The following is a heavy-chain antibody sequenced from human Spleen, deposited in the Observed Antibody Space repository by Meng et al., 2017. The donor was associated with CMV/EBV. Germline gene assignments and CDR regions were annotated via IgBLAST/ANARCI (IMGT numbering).Heavy chain of an antibody. V-gene: IGHV3-53*05. D-gene: IGHD3-10*01. CDR3: ARDRGVMGRPDAFDI. Sequence: GESLKISCVASGFTVSSSSVTWVRQAPGKGLDWVSLIYRDGSTYYADSVKGRFTISRDNSRNTVYLQMNGLRTEDTAIYYCARDRGVMGRPDAFDIWGRGTMVTVSS. CDR1: GFTVSSSS. CDR2: IYRDGST. J-gene: IGHJ3*02.